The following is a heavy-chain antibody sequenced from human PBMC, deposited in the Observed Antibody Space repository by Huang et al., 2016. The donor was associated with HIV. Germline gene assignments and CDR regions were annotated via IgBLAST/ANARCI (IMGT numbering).Heavy chain of an antibody. CDR1: GFTFTPYS. CDR2: ISSSNNYI. V-gene: IGHV3-21*01. D-gene: IGHD6-13*01. Sequence: DVQLVESGGGLVKPGGSLRFSCAASGFTFTPYSMNWVRQAQGKGMEWVSSISSSNNYIYNSDSLKGRFTISRDNANNSLYLQMHSLRAEDTAVYYCARVIGAAAVTGLFLIDSWGQGTLVTVSS. CDR3: ARVIGAAAVTGLFLIDS. J-gene: IGHJ4*02.